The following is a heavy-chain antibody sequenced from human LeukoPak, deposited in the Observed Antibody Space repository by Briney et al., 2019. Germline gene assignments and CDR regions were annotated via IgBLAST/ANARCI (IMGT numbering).Heavy chain of an antibody. J-gene: IGHJ6*02. CDR3: ARGVEPFDYYYYGMDV. V-gene: IGHV4-31*03. Sequence: SETLSLTCTVSGGSISSGGYYWSWIRQHPGKGLEWIGYIYYSGSTYYNPSLRSRVTISVDTSKNQFSLKLSSVTAADTAVYYCARGVEPFDYYYYGMDVWGQGTTVTVSS. CDR1: GGSISSGGYY. D-gene: IGHD1-14*01. CDR2: IYYSGST.